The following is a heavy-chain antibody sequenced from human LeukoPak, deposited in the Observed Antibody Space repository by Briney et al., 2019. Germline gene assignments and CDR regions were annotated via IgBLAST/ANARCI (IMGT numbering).Heavy chain of an antibody. V-gene: IGHV3-30-3*01. D-gene: IGHD5/OR15-5a*01. Sequence: GRSLRLSCAASGFTFSSYAMHWVRQAPGKGLEWVAVISYDGSNKYYADSVKGRFTISRDNSKNTLYLQMNSLRAEDTAVYYCARSSPLRSPFDYWGQGTLVTVSS. CDR1: GFTFSSYA. CDR2: ISYDGSNK. J-gene: IGHJ4*02. CDR3: ARSSPLRSPFDY.